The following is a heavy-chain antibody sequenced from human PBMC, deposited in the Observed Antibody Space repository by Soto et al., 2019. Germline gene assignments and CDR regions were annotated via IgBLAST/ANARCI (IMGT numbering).Heavy chain of an antibody. CDR1: GFTFSSYA. Sequence: EVQLLESGGGLVQPGGSLRLSCAASGFTFSSYAMSWVRQAPGKGLEWVSAISGSAATTFYADSVKGRFTVSRDNSKTTLYLQMNSLRAEDTAVYYCARGPRYCSGYSCDYCMDVWGKGTTVTVSS. J-gene: IGHJ6*03. V-gene: IGHV3-23*01. D-gene: IGHD2-15*01. CDR2: ISGSAATT. CDR3: ARGPRYCSGYSCDYCMDV.